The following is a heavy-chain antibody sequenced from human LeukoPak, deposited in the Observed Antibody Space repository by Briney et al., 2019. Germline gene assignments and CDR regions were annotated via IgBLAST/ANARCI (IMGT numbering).Heavy chain of an antibody. J-gene: IGHJ4*02. V-gene: IGHV3-33*01. CDR3: ARAPSGYVYFDY. CDR1: GFTFSSYG. D-gene: IGHD5-12*01. Sequence: AGGSLRLSCAASGFTFSSYGMHWVRQAPGKGLEGVAVIWSDGTNKFYADSVKGRFTISRDNSKNTMYMQMNSLRAGDTAVYYCARAPSGYVYFDYWGQGTLVTVSS. CDR2: IWSDGTNK.